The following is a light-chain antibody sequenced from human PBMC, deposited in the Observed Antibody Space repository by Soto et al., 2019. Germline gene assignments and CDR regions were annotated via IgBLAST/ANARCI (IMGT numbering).Light chain of an antibody. Sequence: DIVMTQSPDSLAVSLGERATINCKSSQSVLYSSNNKNYLAWYQQTPGQPPKLLIYWASTRESGVPDRFSGSGSGTDFTLTISSLQAEDGAVYYCQQQYSTPYTFGQGTKLEIK. CDR1: QSVLYSSNNKNY. V-gene: IGKV4-1*01. CDR3: QQQYSTPYT. J-gene: IGKJ2*01. CDR2: WAS.